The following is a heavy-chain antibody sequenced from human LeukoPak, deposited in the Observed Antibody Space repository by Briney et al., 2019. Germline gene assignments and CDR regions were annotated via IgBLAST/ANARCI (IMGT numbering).Heavy chain of an antibody. CDR3: ARDRYYDILTGAVDF. J-gene: IGHJ4*02. V-gene: IGHV3-9*01. CDR2: ISWNSGSI. D-gene: IGHD3-9*01. Sequence: GGSLRLSCAASGFTFDDYAMHWVRHAPGKGLEWVSGISWNSGSIGYADSVKGRFTISRDNAKNSLYLQMNSLRAEDTAVYYCARDRYYDILTGAVDFWGQGTLVTVSS. CDR1: GFTFDDYA.